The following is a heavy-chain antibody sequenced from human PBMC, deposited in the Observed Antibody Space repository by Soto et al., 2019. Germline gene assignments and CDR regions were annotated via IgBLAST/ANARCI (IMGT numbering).Heavy chain of an antibody. CDR2: VYHSGTT. D-gene: IGHD1-1*01. Sequence: PSETLSLTCTVSGGSISSYYWSWIRQPPGKGPEWIGCVYHSGTTNYNPSLESRVTISLDASKNQFSLKLNSVTAADTAVYYCATRPPGTWNGVFDYWSQGTLVTVSS. J-gene: IGHJ4*02. CDR3: ATRPPGTWNGVFDY. V-gene: IGHV4-59*01. CDR1: GGSISSYY.